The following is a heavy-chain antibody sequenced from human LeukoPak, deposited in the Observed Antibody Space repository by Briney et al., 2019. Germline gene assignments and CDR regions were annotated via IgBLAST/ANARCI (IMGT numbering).Heavy chain of an antibody. CDR3: VRIYYSNAFDI. CDR1: GYTFTGYY. CDR2: MNPKTGNT. J-gene: IGHJ3*02. Sequence: ASVKVSCKASGYTFTGYYMHWVRQAPGQGLEWMGWMNPKTGNTGSAQKFQGRVTITGDTSISTVYMELSSLRSEDTAVYYCVRIYYSNAFDIWGQGTMVTVSS. D-gene: IGHD4-11*01. V-gene: IGHV1-8*03.